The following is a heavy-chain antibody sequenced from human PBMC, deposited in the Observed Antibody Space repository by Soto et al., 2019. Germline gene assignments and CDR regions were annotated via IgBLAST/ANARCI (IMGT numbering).Heavy chain of an antibody. CDR3: ARDRDYYGMDV. D-gene: IGHD3-10*01. CDR1: GGSISSGGYS. Sequence: SETLSLTCAVSGGSISSGGYSWSWIRQPPGKGLEWIGYIYHSGSTYYNPSLKSLVTISVDRSKNQFSLKLSSVTAADTAVYYCARDRDYYGMDVWGQGTTVTVSS. V-gene: IGHV4-30-2*01. CDR2: IYHSGST. J-gene: IGHJ6*02.